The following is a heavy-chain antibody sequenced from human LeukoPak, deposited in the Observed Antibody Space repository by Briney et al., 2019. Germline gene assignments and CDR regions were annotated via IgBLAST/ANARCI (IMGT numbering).Heavy chain of an antibody. CDR2: ISGSGGSI. CDR1: GFTFSSYA. J-gene: IGHJ4*02. CDR3: AKDRTFDY. V-gene: IGHV3-23*01. Sequence: GGSLRLSCAASGFTFSSYAMTWVRQAPGKGLEWVSAISGSGGSIDYADSVKGRFFISRDNSKNTLYLQMNSLRAEDTVVYYCAKDRTFDYWGQGTLVTVSS.